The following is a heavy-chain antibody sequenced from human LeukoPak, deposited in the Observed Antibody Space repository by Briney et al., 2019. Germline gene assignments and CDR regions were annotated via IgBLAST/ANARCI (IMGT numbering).Heavy chain of an antibody. Sequence: SETLSLTCTVSGGSISSYYWSWIRQPAGKGLEWIGRIYTSGSTNYNPSLKSRVTMSVDTSKNQFSLKLSSVTAADTAVYYCARAPVYCSSTSCYHNWFDPWGQGTLVTVSS. D-gene: IGHD2-2*01. V-gene: IGHV4-4*07. CDR3: ARAPVYCSSTSCYHNWFDP. J-gene: IGHJ5*02. CDR2: IYTSGST. CDR1: GGSISSYY.